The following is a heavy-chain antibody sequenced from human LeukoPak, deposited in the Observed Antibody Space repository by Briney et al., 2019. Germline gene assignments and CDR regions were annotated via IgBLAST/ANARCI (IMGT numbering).Heavy chain of an antibody. CDR3: AKVVVAATFYYGMDV. D-gene: IGHD2-15*01. Sequence: GGSLRLSCAASGFTFSSYGMHWVRQAPGKGLEWVAVISYDGSNKYYADSVKGRFTISRDNSKNTLYLQMNSLRAEDTAVCYCAKVVVAATFYYGMDVLGPGTTVTVSS. CDR2: ISYDGSNK. V-gene: IGHV3-30*18. CDR1: GFTFSSYG. J-gene: IGHJ6*02.